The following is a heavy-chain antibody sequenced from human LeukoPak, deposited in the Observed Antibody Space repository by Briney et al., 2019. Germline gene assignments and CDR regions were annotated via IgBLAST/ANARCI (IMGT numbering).Heavy chain of an antibody. V-gene: IGHV4-59*01. CDR1: GGSISSYY. Sequence: SETLSLTCTVSGGSISSYYWSWIRQPPGKGLEWIGYIYYSGSTNYNPSLKSRVTISVDTSKNQFSLKLSSVTAADTGVYYCASLSGCLDYWGQGTLVTVSS. D-gene: IGHD1-26*01. J-gene: IGHJ4*02. CDR3: ASLSGCLDY. CDR2: IYYSGST.